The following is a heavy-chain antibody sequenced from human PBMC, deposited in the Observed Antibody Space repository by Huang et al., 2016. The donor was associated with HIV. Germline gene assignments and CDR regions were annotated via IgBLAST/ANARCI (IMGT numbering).Heavy chain of an antibody. Sequence: EVQLVQSGSVVKKPGESLKISCKGSGYTFNGYWIGWVRQMPGKGLEGMGSIYPGDSDTTYSPSFQGQVTISADKSISTAYLQWSGLKASDTAMYYCARQGVGDFVVEPTGLGAFDIWGQGTMVTVSS. J-gene: IGHJ3*02. D-gene: IGHD2-2*01. V-gene: IGHV5-51*01. CDR1: GYTFNGYW. CDR2: IYPGDSDT. CDR3: ARQGVGDFVVEPTGLGAFDI.